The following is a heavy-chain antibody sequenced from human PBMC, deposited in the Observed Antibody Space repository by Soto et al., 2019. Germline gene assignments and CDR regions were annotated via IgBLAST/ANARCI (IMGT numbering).Heavy chain of an antibody. J-gene: IGHJ4*02. V-gene: IGHV1-3*01. CDR1: GYTFTNYA. CDR3: ARDMGFGLSDY. Sequence: ASVKVSCKASGYTFTNYAIDWVRQAPGQRLEWMGWINAGNGNTKYSQKFLDRVTITRDTSASTAYMELSSLRSEDTAVYYCARDMGFGLSDYWGQGILVTV. D-gene: IGHD3-10*01. CDR2: INAGNGNT.